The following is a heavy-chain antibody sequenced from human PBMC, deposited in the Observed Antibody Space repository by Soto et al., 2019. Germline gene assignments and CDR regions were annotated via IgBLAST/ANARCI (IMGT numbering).Heavy chain of an antibody. CDR1: GGSISSSSYY. Sequence: SETLSRTCTVSGGSISSSSYYWGWIRQPTGKGLEWIGSIYYSGSTYYNPSLKSRVTISVDTSKNQFSLKLSSVTAADAAGYDCARQSGDLPRFYYCGQGTLVIGSS. V-gene: IGHV4-39*01. CDR2: IYYSGST. CDR3: ARQSGDLPRFYY. D-gene: IGHD1-26*01. J-gene: IGHJ4*02.